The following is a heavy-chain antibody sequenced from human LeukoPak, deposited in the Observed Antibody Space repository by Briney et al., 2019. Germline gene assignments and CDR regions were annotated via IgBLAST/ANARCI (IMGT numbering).Heavy chain of an antibody. Sequence: SETLSLTCTVSGGSISNYYWSWIRQPPGKGLEWIGYIYYSGSTNYNPSLKSRVTISVDTSKNQFSLKLSSVTAADTAVYYCARDQGDGYNDYWGQGTLVTVSS. CDR1: GGSISNYY. CDR2: IYYSGST. V-gene: IGHV4-59*01. J-gene: IGHJ4*02. CDR3: ARDQGDGYNDY. D-gene: IGHD5-24*01.